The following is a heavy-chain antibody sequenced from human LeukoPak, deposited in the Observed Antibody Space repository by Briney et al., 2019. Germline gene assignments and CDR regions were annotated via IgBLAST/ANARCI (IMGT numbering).Heavy chain of an antibody. J-gene: IGHJ4*02. CDR2: INPNSGGT. CDR3: ARIEGADYDFWSGYFAALYY. Sequence: GATVKVSCKASGYTFTGYYMHWVRQAPGQGLEWMGWINPNSGGTNYAQKFQGRVTMTRDTSISTAYMELSRLRSDDTAVYYCARIEGADYDFWSGYFAALYYWGQGTLVTVSS. CDR1: GYTFTGYY. V-gene: IGHV1-2*02. D-gene: IGHD3-3*01.